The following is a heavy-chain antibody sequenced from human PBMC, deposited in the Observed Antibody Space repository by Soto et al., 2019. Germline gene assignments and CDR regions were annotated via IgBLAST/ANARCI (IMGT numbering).Heavy chain of an antibody. D-gene: IGHD3-22*01. CDR3: ARASNPYYYDSSGYYLTGRYYYYYYGMDV. V-gene: IGHV1-69*13. Sequence: SVKVSCKASGGTFSSYAISWVRQAPGQGLEWMGGIIPIFGTANYAQKFQGRVTITADESTSTAYMELSSLRSEDTAVYYCARASNPYYYDSSGYYLTGRYYYYYYGMDVWGQGATVTVSS. CDR2: IIPIFGTA. J-gene: IGHJ6*02. CDR1: GGTFSSYA.